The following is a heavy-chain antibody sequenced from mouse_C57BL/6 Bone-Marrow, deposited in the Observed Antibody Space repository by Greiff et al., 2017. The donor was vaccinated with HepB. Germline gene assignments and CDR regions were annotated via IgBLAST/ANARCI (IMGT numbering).Heavy chain of an antibody. D-gene: IGHD5-5*01. V-gene: IGHV7-1*01. Sequence: EVQLVESGGGLVQSGRSLRLSCATSGFTFSDFYMEWVRQAPGKGLEWIAASRNKANDYTTEYSASVKGRFIVSRDTSQSIRYLQMNALRAEDTAIYYCARDAYPYAMDYWGQGTSVTVSS. CDR1: GFTFSDFY. J-gene: IGHJ4*01. CDR3: ARDAYPYAMDY. CDR2: SRNKANDYTT.